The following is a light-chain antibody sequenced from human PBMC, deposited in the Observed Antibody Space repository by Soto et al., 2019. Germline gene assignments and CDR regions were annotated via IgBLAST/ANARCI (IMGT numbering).Light chain of an antibody. V-gene: IGKV3-20*01. CDR3: QHYDTSPYT. J-gene: IGKJ2*01. CDR1: QTISRSF. Sequence: EIVLTQSPGTLSLSPGERATLSCRASQTISRSFLAWYQQKPGQAPRLLFFGASSRATGIPDRFSGSGSGTDFTLTINRVEPEDFAVYYCQHYDTSPYTFGQGTKLEI. CDR2: GAS.